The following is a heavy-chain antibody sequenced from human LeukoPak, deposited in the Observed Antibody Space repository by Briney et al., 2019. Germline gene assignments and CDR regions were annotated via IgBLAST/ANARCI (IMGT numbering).Heavy chain of an antibody. CDR1: GGSFSGYY. V-gene: IGHV4-34*01. D-gene: IGHD6-19*01. CDR3: ARSQARLGWFDP. J-gene: IGHJ5*02. Sequence: PSETLSLTCAVYGGSFSGYYWSWIRQPPGKGLEWIGEIYHSGSTNYNPSLKSRVTISVDKSKNQFSLKLSSVTAADTAVYYCARSQARLGWFDPWGQGTLVTVSS. CDR2: IYHSGST.